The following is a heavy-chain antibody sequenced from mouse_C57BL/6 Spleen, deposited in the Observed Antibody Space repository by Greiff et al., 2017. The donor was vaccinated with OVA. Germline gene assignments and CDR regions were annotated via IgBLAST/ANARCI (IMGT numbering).Heavy chain of an antibody. Sequence: EVQLVESGGGLVKPGGSLKLSCAASGFTFSSYAMSWVRQTPEKRLEWVATISDGGSYTYYPDNVKGRFTISRDNAKNNLYLQMSHLKSEDTAMYYCARFDVWGTGTTVTVSS. CDR2: ISDGGSYT. V-gene: IGHV5-4*01. CDR3: ARFDV. CDR1: GFTFSSYA. J-gene: IGHJ1*03.